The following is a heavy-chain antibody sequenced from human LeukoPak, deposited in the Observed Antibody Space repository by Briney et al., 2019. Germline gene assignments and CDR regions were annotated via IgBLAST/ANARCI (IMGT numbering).Heavy chain of an antibody. D-gene: IGHD2-15*01. CDR2: IIPILGIA. CDR3: ARDWPVVVVAATPPLNYYYYGMDV. J-gene: IGHJ6*02. CDR1: GGTFSSYA. Sequence: GASVKVSCKASGGTFSSYAISWVRQAPGRGLEWMGRIIPILGIANYAQKFQGRVTITADKSTSTAYMELSSLRSEDTAVYYCARDWPVVVVAATPPLNYYYYGMDVWGQGTTDTVSS. V-gene: IGHV1-69*04.